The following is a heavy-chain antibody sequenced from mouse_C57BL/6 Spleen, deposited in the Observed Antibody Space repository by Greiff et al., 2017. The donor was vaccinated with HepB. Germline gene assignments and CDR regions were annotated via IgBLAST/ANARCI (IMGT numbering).Heavy chain of an antibody. CDR3: AREDYDVGSRYFDV. CDR2: ISSGSSTI. J-gene: IGHJ1*03. CDR1: GFTFSDYG. V-gene: IGHV5-17*01. Sequence: DVKLVESGGGLVKPGGSLKLSCAASGFTFSDYGMHWVRQAPEKGLEWVAYISSGSSTIYYADTVKGRFTISRDNAKNTLFLQMTSLRSEDTAMYYCAREDYDVGSRYFDVWGTGTTVTVSS. D-gene: IGHD2-4*01.